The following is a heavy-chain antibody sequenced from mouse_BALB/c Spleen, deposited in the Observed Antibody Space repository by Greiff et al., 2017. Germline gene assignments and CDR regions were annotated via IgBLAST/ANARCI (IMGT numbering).Heavy chain of an antibody. D-gene: IGHD1-1*01. CDR2: IYPGNGDT. Sequence: AQLQQPGAELVKPGASVKMSCKASGYTFTSYNMHWVKQTPGQGLEWIGAIYPGNGDTSYNQKFKGKATLTADKSSSTAYMQLSSLTSEDSAVYYCARSGYYGSSSYYFDYWGQGTTLTVSS. CDR3: ARSGYYGSSSYYFDY. CDR1: GYTFTSYN. J-gene: IGHJ2*01. V-gene: IGHV1-12*01.